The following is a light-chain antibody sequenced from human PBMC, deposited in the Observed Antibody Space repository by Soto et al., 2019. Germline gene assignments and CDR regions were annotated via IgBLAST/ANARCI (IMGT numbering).Light chain of an antibody. CDR3: QQYGSSPWT. J-gene: IGKJ1*01. Sequence: EIVFTKSPGTLSLSPGERATLSCRASQSVSSNLAWYQQKPGQAPRLLIYGASTRATGIPARFSGSGSGTDFTLTISRLEPEDFAVYYCQQYGSSPWTFGQGTKVDIK. V-gene: IGKV3-20*01. CDR2: GAS. CDR1: QSVSSN.